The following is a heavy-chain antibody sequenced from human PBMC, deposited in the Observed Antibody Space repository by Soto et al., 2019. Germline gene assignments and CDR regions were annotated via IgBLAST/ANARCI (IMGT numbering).Heavy chain of an antibody. Sequence: QITLKESGPTLVRPTQTLTLTCTFSGFSLRTSGVGVGWIRQPPGKALEWLALIYWDANKLYSPSLKSRLNITKDTAKNQVVLTMTNMDPVDTATYYGAHRRGFGELGYWGQGTLVTVSS. V-gene: IGHV2-5*02. CDR3: AHRRGFGELGY. J-gene: IGHJ4*02. CDR1: GFSLRTSGVG. D-gene: IGHD3-10*01. CDR2: IYWDANK.